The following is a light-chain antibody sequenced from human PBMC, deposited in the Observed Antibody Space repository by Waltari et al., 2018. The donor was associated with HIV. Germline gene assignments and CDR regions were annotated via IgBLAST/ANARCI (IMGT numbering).Light chain of an antibody. CDR3: CSYAGIYTYVK. CDR1: SSDVGGYNS. V-gene: IGLV2-11*01. CDR2: DVS. Sequence: QSALTQPRSVSGSPGQSVSISCTGTSSDVGGYNSVSWYQQPPDKAPKLMIYDVSQRPSGVPDRFSGSKSGNTASLTISGLQAEDEADYYCCSYAGIYTYVKFGGGTKLTVL. J-gene: IGLJ2*01.